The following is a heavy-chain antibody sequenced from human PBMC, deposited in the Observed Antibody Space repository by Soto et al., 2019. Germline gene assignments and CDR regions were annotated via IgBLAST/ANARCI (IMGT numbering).Heavy chain of an antibody. CDR1: GGSISSYY. CDR3: ARSSRDYGDYVFLVY. CDR2: IYYSGST. J-gene: IGHJ4*02. V-gene: IGHV4-59*08. Sequence: SETLSLTCTVSGGSISSYYWSWIRQPPGKGLEWIGYIYYSGSTNYNPSLKSRVTISVDTSKNQFSLKLSSVTAADTAVYYCARSSRDYGDYVFLVYWGQGTLVTVSS. D-gene: IGHD4-17*01.